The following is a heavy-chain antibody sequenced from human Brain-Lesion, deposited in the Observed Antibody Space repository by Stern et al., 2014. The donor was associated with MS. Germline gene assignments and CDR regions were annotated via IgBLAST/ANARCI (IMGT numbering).Heavy chain of an antibody. CDR1: GFTFDDYA. CDR2: ISLNSGTI. J-gene: IGHJ4*02. CDR3: ARDITGSSAYFAY. D-gene: IGHD1-14*01. V-gene: IGHV3-9*01. Sequence: EVKLVESGGDLVQPGRSLRLSCAAFGFTFDDYAMHWVRQAPGKGLEWVAGISLNSGTIGYADSVKGRFTTSRDNAYSSLYLQMNSLRPEDTALYYCARDITGSSAYFAYWGQGTLVTVSS.